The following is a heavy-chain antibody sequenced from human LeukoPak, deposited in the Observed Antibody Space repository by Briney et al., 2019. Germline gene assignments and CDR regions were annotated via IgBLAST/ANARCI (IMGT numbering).Heavy chain of an antibody. CDR3: ARVRSGKPPSRDAFDI. CDR2: IIPIFGTA. J-gene: IGHJ3*02. CDR1: GGTFSSYA. V-gene: IGHV1-69*06. Sequence: SVKVSCKASGGTFSSYAISWVRQAPGQGLEWMGGIIPIFGTANYAQKFQGRVMITADKSTSTAYMELSSLRSEDTAVYYCARVRSGKPPSRDAFDIWGQGTMVTVSS. D-gene: IGHD1-14*01.